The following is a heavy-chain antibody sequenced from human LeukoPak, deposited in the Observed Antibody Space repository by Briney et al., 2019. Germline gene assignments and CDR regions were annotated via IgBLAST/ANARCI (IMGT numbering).Heavy chain of an antibody. J-gene: IGHJ4*02. CDR3: ARPGSYYYDSSGHVLWY. CDR2: INPNRGGT. V-gene: IGHV1-2*02. D-gene: IGHD3-22*01. CDR1: GYTFTGYY. Sequence: ASVKVSCKASGYTFTGYYMHWVRQAPGQGLEWMGWINPNRGGTNYAQKFQGRVTMTRDTSISTAYMELSRLRSGDTAVYYCARPGSYYYDSSGHVLWYWGQGTLVTVSS.